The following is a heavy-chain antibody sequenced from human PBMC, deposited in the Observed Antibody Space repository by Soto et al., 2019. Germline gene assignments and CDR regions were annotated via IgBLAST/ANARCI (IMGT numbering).Heavy chain of an antibody. D-gene: IGHD3-22*01. V-gene: IGHV4-61*01. CDR2: IYYSGST. Sequence: PSETLSLTCTVSGGSVSSGSYYWSWIRQPPGKRLEWIGYIYYSGSTNYNPSLKSRVTISVDTSKNQFSLKLSSVTAADTAVYYWARGDNYYDCSGQFDCWGQGTLVTVSS. J-gene: IGHJ4*02. CDR1: GGSVSSGSYY. CDR3: ARGDNYYDCSGQFDC.